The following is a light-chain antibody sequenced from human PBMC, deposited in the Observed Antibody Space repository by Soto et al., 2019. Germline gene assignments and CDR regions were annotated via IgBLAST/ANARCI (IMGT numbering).Light chain of an antibody. CDR2: AAS. CDR1: QTINSC. J-gene: IGKJ1*01. Sequence: DIQMTQSPSSLSASAGDRVIITCRASQTINSCLIWYQQKAGEAPKLLIYAASTLQSGVPSRFSGSGSGTDFTLTISSLQPEDFATYYCQQSYSSLWTFGQGTKVEVK. CDR3: QQSYSSLWT. V-gene: IGKV1-39*01.